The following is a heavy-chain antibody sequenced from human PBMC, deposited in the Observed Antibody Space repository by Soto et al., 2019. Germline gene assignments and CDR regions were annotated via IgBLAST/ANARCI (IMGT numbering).Heavy chain of an antibody. Sequence: GGPLRLSCAASGFTFSDDYMSWIRQAPGKGLEWVSYISSSGSTIYYADSVKGRFTISRDNAKNSLYLQMNSLRAEDTAVYYCARTADFWSGYYPPSYYYYYGMDVWGQGTTVTVSS. V-gene: IGHV3-11*01. J-gene: IGHJ6*02. CDR3: ARTADFWSGYYPPSYYYYYGMDV. D-gene: IGHD3-3*01. CDR2: ISSSGSTI. CDR1: GFTFSDDY.